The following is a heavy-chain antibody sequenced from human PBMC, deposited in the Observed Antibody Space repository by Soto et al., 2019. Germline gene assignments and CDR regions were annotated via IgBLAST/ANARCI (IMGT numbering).Heavy chain of an antibody. Sequence: SETLSLTCTVSGGSISSGGYYWSWIRQHPGEGLEWIGYIYYSGSTYYNPSLKSRVTISVDTSKNQFSLKLSSVTAADTAVYYCARGGTENANWRPNLFXPWGQGTLVXVSS. CDR1: GGSISSGGYY. CDR2: IYYSGST. CDR3: ARGGTENANWRPNLFXP. D-gene: IGHD1-1*01. J-gene: IGHJ5*02. V-gene: IGHV4-31*03.